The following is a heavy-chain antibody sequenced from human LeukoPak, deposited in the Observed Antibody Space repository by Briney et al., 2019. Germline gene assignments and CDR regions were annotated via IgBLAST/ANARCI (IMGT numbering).Heavy chain of an antibody. CDR1: GFTFSSYS. D-gene: IGHD3-9*01. V-gene: IGHV3-21*01. CDR2: ISSSSSYI. J-gene: IGHJ4*02. CDR3: ARLLDWRFDY. Sequence: PGGSLRLSCAASGFTFSSYSMNWVRQAPGKGLEWVSSISSSSSYIYYADSVKGRFTISRDNAKNSLYLRMNSLRAEDTAVYYCARLLDWRFDYWGQGTLVTVSS.